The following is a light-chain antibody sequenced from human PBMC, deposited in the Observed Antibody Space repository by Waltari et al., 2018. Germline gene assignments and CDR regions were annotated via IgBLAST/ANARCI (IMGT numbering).Light chain of an antibody. Sequence: EIVMTQSPVTLSFSPGQTATLSCRASQSVSINLAWYQQKPGQAPSLLIYAASTRATGVPARFRGGGSGTEFTLTISSLQSEDFAVYYCQHYNNWPPGTTFGQGTKLEIK. J-gene: IGKJ1*01. V-gene: IGKV3-15*01. CDR2: AAS. CDR1: QSVSIN. CDR3: QHYNNWPPGTT.